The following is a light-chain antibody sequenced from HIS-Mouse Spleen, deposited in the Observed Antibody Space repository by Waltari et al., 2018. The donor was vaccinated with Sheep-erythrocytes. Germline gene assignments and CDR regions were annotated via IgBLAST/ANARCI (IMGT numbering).Light chain of an antibody. CDR3: CSYAGSYSHV. J-gene: IGLJ1*01. CDR2: DVS. Sequence: QSALTQPRPVSGSPGLSVPISCTGTSSYFCGYHSCCRYQQHPGKAPKLMIYDVSKRASGVPDRFSGSKSGNTASLTISGLQAEDEADYYCCSYAGSYSHVFATGTKVTVL. CDR1: SSYFCGYHS. V-gene: IGLV2-11*01.